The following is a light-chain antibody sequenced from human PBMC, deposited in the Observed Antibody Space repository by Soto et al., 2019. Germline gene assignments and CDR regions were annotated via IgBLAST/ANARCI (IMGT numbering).Light chain of an antibody. J-gene: IGKJ4*01. CDR3: QQRNNWPPAT. V-gene: IGKV3-11*01. Sequence: EIVLTQSPATLSLSPGERATLSCRASQSVGRHLAWYQQKPGQAPRLLIYDASNKAPGVPARFSGSGSGTDFTLSISSLEPEDFAVYYCQQRNNWPPATVGGGTKVEIK. CDR1: QSVGRH. CDR2: DAS.